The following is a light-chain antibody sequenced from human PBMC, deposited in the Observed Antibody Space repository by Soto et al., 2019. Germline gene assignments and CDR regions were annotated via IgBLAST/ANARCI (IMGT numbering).Light chain of an antibody. J-gene: IGKJ1*01. CDR2: RAS. CDR1: QSVPGNY. V-gene: IGKV3-20*01. CDR3: QQYTSPPWT. Sequence: EIVLTQSRGTLSLSVGERATLSCRASQSVPGNYLAWLQQRPGQAPRLLIHRASSRATGNPDRFSGSGSGTDFTLTISRLEPEDFAVYYCQQYTSPPWTLGQGTKVETK.